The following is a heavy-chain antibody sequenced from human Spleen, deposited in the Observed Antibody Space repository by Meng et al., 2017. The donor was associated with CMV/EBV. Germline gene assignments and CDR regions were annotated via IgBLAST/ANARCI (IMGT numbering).Heavy chain of an antibody. D-gene: IGHD6-19*01. CDR1: GGSVSSGSYY. Sequence: SETLSLTCTVSGGSVSSGSYYWSWIRQPPGKGLEWIGYIYYSGSTNYNPSLKSRVTISVDTSKNQFSLKLSSVTAADTAVYYCAREGLAGYTSGDTGFDYWGQGTLVTVSS. CDR3: AREGLAGYTSGDTGFDY. CDR2: IYYSGST. V-gene: IGHV4-61*01. J-gene: IGHJ4*02.